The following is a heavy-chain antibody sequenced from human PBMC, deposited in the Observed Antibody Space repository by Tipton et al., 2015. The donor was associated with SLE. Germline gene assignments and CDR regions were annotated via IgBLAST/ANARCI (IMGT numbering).Heavy chain of an antibody. Sequence: RSLRLSCAASGFTVSSYAMHWVRQAPGKGLEWVAVISYDGSNKYYADSVKGRFTISRDNSKNTLCLQMNSLRAEDTAVYYCARDVFWSGPTSFDYWGQGTLVTVSS. CDR1: GFTVSSYA. J-gene: IGHJ4*02. CDR3: ARDVFWSGPTSFDY. D-gene: IGHD3-3*01. V-gene: IGHV3-30-3*01. CDR2: ISYDGSNK.